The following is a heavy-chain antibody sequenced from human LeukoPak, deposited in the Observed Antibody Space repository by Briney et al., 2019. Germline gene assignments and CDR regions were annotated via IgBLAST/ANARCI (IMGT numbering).Heavy chain of an antibody. V-gene: IGHV3-21*01. CDR1: GFTFSSYS. D-gene: IGHD4-17*01. CDR2: ISSSSSCI. J-gene: IGHJ4*02. Sequence: GGSLRLSCAASGFTFSSYSMNWVRQAPGKGLEWVSSISSSSSCIYYADSVKGRFTISRDNAKNSLYLQMNSLRAEDTAVYYCVITVPPGLWGQGTLVTVSS. CDR3: VITVPPGL.